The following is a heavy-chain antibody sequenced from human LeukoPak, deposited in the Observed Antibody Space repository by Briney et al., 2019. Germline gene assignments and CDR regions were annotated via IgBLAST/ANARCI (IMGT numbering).Heavy chain of an antibody. V-gene: IGHV1-8*01. CDR2: MNPNSGNT. CDR1: GCTFTSYD. D-gene: IGHD1-26*01. Sequence: ASVKVSCKASGCTFTSYDINWVRQATGQGLEWMGWMNPNSGNTGYAQKFQGRVTMTRNTSISTAYMELSSLRSEDTAVYYCARGYSWNPDYYFDYWGQGTLVSVSS. J-gene: IGHJ4*02. CDR3: ARGYSWNPDYYFDY.